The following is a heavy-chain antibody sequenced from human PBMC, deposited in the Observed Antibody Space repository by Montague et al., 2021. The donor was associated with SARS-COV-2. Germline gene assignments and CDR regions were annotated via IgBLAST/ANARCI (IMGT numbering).Heavy chain of an antibody. D-gene: IGHD3/OR15-3a*01. CDR1: GDSFTNHY. Sequence: SETLSLTCGVSGDSFTNHYWSWIRQPAGKGLEWTGRMHFTGKTNFSPFLSSRLTISADTSKNQFSLKLTSVTAADTAIYCCARDRLDFVAVSQCTIDFWGQGTLVTVSS. V-gene: IGHV4-34*01. J-gene: IGHJ4*02. CDR3: ARDRLDFVAVSQCTIDF. CDR2: MHFTGKT.